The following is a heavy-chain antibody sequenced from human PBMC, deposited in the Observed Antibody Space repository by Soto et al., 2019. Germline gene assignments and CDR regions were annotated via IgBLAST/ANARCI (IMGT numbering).Heavy chain of an antibody. CDR2: ISAYNGNT. CDR3: ARDTKSRSSSSLEPFHYYGMDV. J-gene: IGHJ6*02. D-gene: IGHD6-6*01. V-gene: IGHV1-18*04. CDR1: GYTFTSYG. Sequence: ASVKVSCKASGYTFTSYGISWVRQAPGQGLEWMGWISAYNGNTNYAQKLQGRVTMTTDTSTSTAYMELRSLRSDDTAVYYCARDTKSRSSSSLEPFHYYGMDVWGQGTTVTVSS.